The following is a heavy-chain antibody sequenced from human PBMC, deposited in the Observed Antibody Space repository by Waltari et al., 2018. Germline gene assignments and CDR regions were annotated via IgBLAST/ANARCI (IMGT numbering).Heavy chain of an antibody. J-gene: IGHJ3*02. CDR2: IGGTSSGT. CDR3: AKFPGAESFDI. V-gene: IGHV3-23*01. Sequence: EVQLLESGGGLVQPGGSLRLSCAGTGVTFSSNSMVWVRKAQGKGLEWVSAIGGTSSGTYYADSVKGRFTISRDNFMKTLYLQMNSLRADDTAVYYCAKFPGAESFDIWGQGTMVTVSS. CDR1: GVTFSSNS. D-gene: IGHD3-10*01.